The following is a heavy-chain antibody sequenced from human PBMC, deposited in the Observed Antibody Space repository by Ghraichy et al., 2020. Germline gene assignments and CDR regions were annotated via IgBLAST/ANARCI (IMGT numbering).Heavy chain of an antibody. Sequence: GSLRLSCAVYGGSFSGYYWSWIRQPPGKGLEWIGEINHSGSTNYNPSLKSRVTISVDTSKNQFSLKLSSVTAADTAVYYCARARWFGEGGIHHYYGMDVWGQGTTVTVSS. V-gene: IGHV4-34*01. J-gene: IGHJ6*02. CDR2: INHSGST. CDR3: ARARWFGEGGIHHYYGMDV. CDR1: GGSFSGYY. D-gene: IGHD3-10*01.